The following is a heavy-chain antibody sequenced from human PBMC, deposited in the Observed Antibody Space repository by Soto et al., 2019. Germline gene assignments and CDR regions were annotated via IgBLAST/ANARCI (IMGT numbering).Heavy chain of an antibody. V-gene: IGHV3-21*01. CDR2: IRSSTSYI. CDR3: ARMSIVGRRDYYYGMDV. D-gene: IGHD6-6*01. J-gene: IGHJ6*02. Sequence: EVQLVESGGGLVQPGGSLRLSCAASGFTFSSYSMNWVRQAPGKGLEWVSSIRSSTSYIYYADSVKGRFTISRDNAKNSLYLQMNSLRAEDTAVYFCARMSIVGRRDYYYGMDVWGQGTTVTVSS. CDR1: GFTFSSYS.